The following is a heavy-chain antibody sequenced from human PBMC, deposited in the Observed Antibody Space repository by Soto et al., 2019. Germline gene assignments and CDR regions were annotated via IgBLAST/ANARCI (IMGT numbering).Heavy chain of an antibody. D-gene: IGHD2-15*01. CDR3: ARSYCSGGSCFYDY. V-gene: IGHV3-33*01. CDR1: GFTFSSYG. CDR2: IWYDGSNK. Sequence: QVQLVESGGGVVQPGRSLRLSCAASGFTFSSYGMHWVRQAPGKGLEWVAVIWYDGSNKYYVDSVKGRFTISRDNSKNTLYLQMNSLRAEDTAVYYCARSYCSGGSCFYDYWGQGTLVTVSS. J-gene: IGHJ4*02.